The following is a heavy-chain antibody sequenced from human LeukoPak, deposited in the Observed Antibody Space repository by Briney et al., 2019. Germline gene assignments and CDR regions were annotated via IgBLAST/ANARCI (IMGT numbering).Heavy chain of an antibody. J-gene: IGHJ4*02. V-gene: IGHV4-59*01. Sequence: ASETLSLTCTVSGGSISSYYWSWIRQPPGKGLEWIGYIYYSGSTNYNPSLKSRVTISVDTSKNQFSLKLSSVTAADTAVYYCARAAWGDGYNYWGQGTLVTVSS. CDR2: IYYSGST. CDR1: GGSISSYY. D-gene: IGHD5-24*01. CDR3: ARAAWGDGYNY.